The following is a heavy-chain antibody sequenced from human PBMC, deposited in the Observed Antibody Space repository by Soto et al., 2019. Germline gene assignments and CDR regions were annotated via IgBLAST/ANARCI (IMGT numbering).Heavy chain of an antibody. CDR2: IKGDASER. CDR3: VRDLIAGSPSLYY. CDR1: GFSFSYYW. J-gene: IGHJ4*02. V-gene: IGHV3-7*03. Sequence: PGGSLRLSCAASGFSFSYYWMTWIRQAPGKGLEWVANIKGDASERHYVDSVRGRFTISRDNAKNTLYLQMNGLWAEDTAGYYCVRDLIAGSPSLYYWGQGALVTVSS. D-gene: IGHD3-16*02.